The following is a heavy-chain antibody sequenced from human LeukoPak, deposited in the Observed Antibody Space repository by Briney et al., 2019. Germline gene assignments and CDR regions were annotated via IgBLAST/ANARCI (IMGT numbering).Heavy chain of an antibody. D-gene: IGHD3-22*01. CDR1: GFTFSSYG. Sequence: PGRSLRLSCAASGFTFSSYGMHWVRQAPGKGLEWVAVIWYDGSNKYYADSVKGRFTISRDNSKNTLYLQMSSLRAEDTAVYHCVKDDSYHYDTSTYVAWGQGTLVTVSS. J-gene: IGHJ5*02. CDR2: IWYDGSNK. V-gene: IGHV3-33*06. CDR3: VKDDSYHYDTSTYVA.